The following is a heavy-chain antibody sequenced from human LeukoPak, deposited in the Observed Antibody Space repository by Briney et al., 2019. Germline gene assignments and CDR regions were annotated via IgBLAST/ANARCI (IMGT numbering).Heavy chain of an antibody. Sequence: SETLSLTCAVYGGSFSGYYWSWIRQPPGKGLEWIGEINHSGSTNYNPSLKSRVTISVDTSKNQFSLKLSSVTAADTAVYYCASARSYYYYYYKDVWGKGTTVTVSS. CDR1: GGSFSGYY. CDR3: ASARSYYYYYYKDV. V-gene: IGHV4-34*01. J-gene: IGHJ6*03. CDR2: INHSGST.